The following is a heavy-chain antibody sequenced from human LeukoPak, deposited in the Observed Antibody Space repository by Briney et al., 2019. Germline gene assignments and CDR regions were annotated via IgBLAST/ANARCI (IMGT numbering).Heavy chain of an antibody. J-gene: IGHJ4*02. V-gene: IGHV4-61*02. CDR2: IYTSGST. CDR3: AREEASQLFDY. Sequence: SQTLSLTCTVSGGSISSGSYYWSWIRQPAGKGLEWIGRIYTSGSTNYNPSLKSRVTISVDTSKNQFSLKLSSVTAADTAVYYCAREEASQLFDYWGQGTLVTVSS. D-gene: IGHD2-2*01. CDR1: GGSISSGSYY.